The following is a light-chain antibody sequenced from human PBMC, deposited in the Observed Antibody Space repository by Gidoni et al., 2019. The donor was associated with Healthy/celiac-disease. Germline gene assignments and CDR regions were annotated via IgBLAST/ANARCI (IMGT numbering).Light chain of an antibody. CDR1: QSVSNSY. V-gene: IGKV3-20*01. Sequence: IVLTQYPGTLSLSPGARATLSCRASQSVSNSYLARYQQKPGQAPMLLIYGASSRATGIPDSFSGSGSGPDFTLTIIILDPEDFAVYYFQRYCGSPFTFGGGTKVEI. J-gene: IGKJ4*01. CDR3: QRYCGSPFT. CDR2: GAS.